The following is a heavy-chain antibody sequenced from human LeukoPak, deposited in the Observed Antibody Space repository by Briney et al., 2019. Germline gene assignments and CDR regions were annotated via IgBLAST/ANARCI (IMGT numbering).Heavy chain of an antibody. CDR2: IYYSGST. V-gene: IGHV4-31*03. CDR1: GGSISSGVYY. D-gene: IGHD3-16*01. J-gene: IGHJ3*02. Sequence: SETLSLTCTVSGGSISSGVYYWSWIRQHPGKGLEWIGYIYYSGSTYYNPSLKSRVTMSVDTSKNQFSLKLSSVTAADTAVYYCARVRGMYINDAFDIWGQGTMVTVSS. CDR3: ARVRGMYINDAFDI.